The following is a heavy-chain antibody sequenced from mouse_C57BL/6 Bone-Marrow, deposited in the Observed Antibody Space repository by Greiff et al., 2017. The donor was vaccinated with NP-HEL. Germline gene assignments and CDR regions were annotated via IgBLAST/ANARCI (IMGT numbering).Heavy chain of an antibody. V-gene: IGHV1-4*01. CDR3: ARKKEYGNYQDYFDY. D-gene: IGHD2-10*02. CDR2: INPSSGYT. CDR1: GYIFTSYT. Sequence: QVHVKQSGAELARPGASVKMSCKASGYIFTSYTMHWVKQRPGQGLEWIGYINPSSGYTKYNQKFKDKATLTADKSSSTAYMQLSSLTSEDSAVYYCARKKEYGNYQDYFDYWGQGTTLTVSS. J-gene: IGHJ2*01.